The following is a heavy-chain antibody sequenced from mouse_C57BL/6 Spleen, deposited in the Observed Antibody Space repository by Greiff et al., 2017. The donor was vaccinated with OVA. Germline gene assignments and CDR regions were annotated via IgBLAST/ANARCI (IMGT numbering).Heavy chain of an antibody. CDR1: GYTFTSYW. CDR3: ASLYYEYENWYFDV. D-gene: IGHD2-4*01. V-gene: IGHV1-64*01. CDR2: IHPNSGST. Sequence: QVQLQQPGAELVKPGASVKLSCKASGYTFTSYWMHWVKQRPGQGLEWIGMIHPNSGSTNYNEKFKSKATLTVDKSSSTAYMQLSSLTSEDSAVDYCASLYYEYENWYFDVWGTGTTVTVSS. J-gene: IGHJ1*03.